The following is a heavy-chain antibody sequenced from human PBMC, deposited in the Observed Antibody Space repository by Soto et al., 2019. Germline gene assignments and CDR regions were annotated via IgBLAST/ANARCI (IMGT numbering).Heavy chain of an antibody. V-gene: IGHV3-23*01. CDR2: ITASGDAT. CDR1: GFTFSSYA. CDR3: AKGTLLWCSGGTCCPFDS. D-gene: IGHD2-15*01. J-gene: IGHJ4*02. Sequence: EVQLLESGGGLEQLGGSLRLSCAASGFTFSSYAMTWVRQAPGKGLECVSVITASGDATAYADSVKGRFTMSRDNSKNTLFLQMNILRVEDTAVYYCAKGTLLWCSGGTCCPFDSWGQGTLVTVSS.